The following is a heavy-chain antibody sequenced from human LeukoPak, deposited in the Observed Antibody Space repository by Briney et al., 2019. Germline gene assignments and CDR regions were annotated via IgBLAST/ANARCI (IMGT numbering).Heavy chain of an antibody. Sequence: ESGPALVKPTQTLTLTCTFSGFSLSTSGVRVSWIRQPPGKALEWLARIDWDDDKFYSTSLKTRLTISKDTSKNQVVLTMTNMDPMDTATYYCARTPSGSYSGFDYWGQGTLVTVFS. CDR1: GFSLSTSGVR. V-gene: IGHV2-70*04. CDR3: ARTPSGSYSGFDY. CDR2: IDWDDDK. J-gene: IGHJ4*02. D-gene: IGHD1-26*01.